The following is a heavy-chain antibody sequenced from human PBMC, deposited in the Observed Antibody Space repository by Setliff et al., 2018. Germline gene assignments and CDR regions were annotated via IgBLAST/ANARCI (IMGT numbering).Heavy chain of an antibody. V-gene: IGHV4-39*02. CDR3: ARELVATWRGYSSSSPRYYFDN. Sequence: SETLSLTCSVSGGSIRGSSYFWGWIRQPPGEGLEWIGSIYYSGSTYYNPSLKSRVTISVDTSKNQFSLKLSSVTAADTAVYYCARELVATWRGYSSSSPRYYFDNWGQGTLVTVSS. D-gene: IGHD6-6*01. CDR2: IYYSGST. J-gene: IGHJ4*02. CDR1: GGSIRGSSYF.